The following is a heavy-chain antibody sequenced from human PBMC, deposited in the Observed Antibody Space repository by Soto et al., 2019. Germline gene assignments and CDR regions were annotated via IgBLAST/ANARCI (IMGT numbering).Heavy chain of an antibody. Sequence: ASVKVSCKASGYTFTSYGISWVRQAPGQGLEWMGWISAYNGNTNYAQKLQGRVTMTTDTSTSTAYVELRSLRSDDTAVYYCARDSGYDSGHFDYWGQGTLVTVSS. J-gene: IGHJ4*02. V-gene: IGHV1-18*01. CDR2: ISAYNGNT. D-gene: IGHD5-12*01. CDR3: ARDSGYDSGHFDY. CDR1: GYTFTSYG.